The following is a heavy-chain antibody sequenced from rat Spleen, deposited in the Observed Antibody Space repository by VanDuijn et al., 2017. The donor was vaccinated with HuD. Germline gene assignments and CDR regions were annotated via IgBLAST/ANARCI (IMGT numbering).Heavy chain of an antibody. Sequence: EVQLVESGGGLVQPGRSLKLSCAASGFTFSNYLMAWVRQAPTKGLEWVASISNSGGNTYYRDSVMGRFTVSRDNAKSTLYLQMDSLRSEDTATYYCTTWFAYWGLGTLVTVSS. CDR2: ISNSGGNT. CDR3: TTWFAY. V-gene: IGHV5-25*01. CDR1: GFTFSNYL. J-gene: IGHJ3*01.